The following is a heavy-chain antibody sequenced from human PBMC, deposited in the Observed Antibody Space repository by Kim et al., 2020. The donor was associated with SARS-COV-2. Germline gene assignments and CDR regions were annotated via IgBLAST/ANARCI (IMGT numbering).Heavy chain of an antibody. CDR3: AREIAPYSGYASFDY. J-gene: IGHJ4*02. Sequence: VSVKSRTTINPDTSKNQFSLQLNSVTPEDTAVYYCAREIAPYSGYASFDYWGQGTLVTVSS. V-gene: IGHV6-1*01. D-gene: IGHD5-12*01.